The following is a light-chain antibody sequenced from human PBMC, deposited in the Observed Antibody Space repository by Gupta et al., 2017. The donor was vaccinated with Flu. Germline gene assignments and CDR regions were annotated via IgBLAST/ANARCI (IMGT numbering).Light chain of an antibody. CDR2: AAS. V-gene: IGKV1-6*01. CDR1: QDIRND. CDR3: LQDDTYPRT. Sequence: PSSLPASVGDGVTITCRASQDIRNDLYCFQQKPGKAPKLLIYAASSSQSGVPSRFSGSASGTDFTLTISILQPEDFATSYFLQDDTYPRTFGQGTRVEIK. J-gene: IGKJ1*01.